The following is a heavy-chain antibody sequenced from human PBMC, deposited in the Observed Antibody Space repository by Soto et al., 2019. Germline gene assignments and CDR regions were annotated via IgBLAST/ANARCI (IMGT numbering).Heavy chain of an antibody. CDR1: GFTFNDYG. D-gene: IGHD6-13*01. CDR2: RWFDGSNK. J-gene: IGHJ6*02. V-gene: IGHV3-33*01. Sequence: QVQLVESGGGVVQPGGSLRLSCAASGFTFNDYGMHWVRQAPGKGLDWVAVRWFDGSNKYYTDSVRGRFTISRDDSKNTGYLQMDSLRVEDTDVYYCGRDLRQQAGAMWAMDVWGQGTTVIVFS. CDR3: GRDLRQQAGAMWAMDV.